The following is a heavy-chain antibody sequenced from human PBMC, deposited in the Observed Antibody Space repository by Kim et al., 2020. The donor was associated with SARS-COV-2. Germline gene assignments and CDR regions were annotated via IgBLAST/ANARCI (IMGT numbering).Heavy chain of an antibody. V-gene: IGHV4-31*03. CDR1: GGSISSGGYY. CDR2: IYYSGST. J-gene: IGHJ6*02. CDR3: ARDVGVVTAIGGYYYYGMDV. D-gene: IGHD2-21*02. Sequence: SETLSLTCTVSGGSISSGGYYWSWIRQHPGKGLEWIGYIYYSGSTYYNPSLKSRVTISVDTSKNQFSLKLSSVTAADTAVYYCARDVGVVTAIGGYYYYGMDVWGQGTTVTVSS.